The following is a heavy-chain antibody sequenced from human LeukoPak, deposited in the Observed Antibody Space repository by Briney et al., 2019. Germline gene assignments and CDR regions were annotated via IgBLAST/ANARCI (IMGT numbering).Heavy chain of an antibody. D-gene: IGHD3-10*01. V-gene: IGHV4-59*01. CDR1: GGSISSYY. CDR2: IYYSGST. CDR3: ARDRGLWFGELLDY. Sequence: SETLSLTCAVSGGSISSYYWSWIRQPPGKGLEWIGYIYYSGSTNYNPSLKSRVTISVDTSKNQFSLKLNSVTAADTAVYYCARDRGLWFGELLDYWGPGTLVTVSS. J-gene: IGHJ4*02.